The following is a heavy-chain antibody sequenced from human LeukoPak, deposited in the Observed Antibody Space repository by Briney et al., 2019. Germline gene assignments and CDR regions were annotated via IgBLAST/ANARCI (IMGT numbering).Heavy chain of an antibody. CDR3: ARGHPSTIFGVDLASSPYYMDV. Sequence: SSETLSLTCTVYGGSFSGYYWSWIRQPPGKGLEWIGEVNESGTTHYTPSLESRVTICRHTPKNLFSVNLSSVTAADPAVYYCARGHPSTIFGVDLASSPYYMDVWGKGTTVTVS. D-gene: IGHD3-3*01. CDR2: VNESGTT. V-gene: IGHV4-34*01. J-gene: IGHJ6*03. CDR1: GGSFSGYY.